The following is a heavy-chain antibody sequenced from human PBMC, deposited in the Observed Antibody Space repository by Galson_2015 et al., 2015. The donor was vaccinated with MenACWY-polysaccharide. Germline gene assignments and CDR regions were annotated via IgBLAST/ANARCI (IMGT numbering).Heavy chain of an antibody. Sequence: SLRLFCAASGLTFSNWWMTWVRQAPGKGLEWVASVKKDGSEKYYVDSVKGRFTISRDNAKDSLYLQMSSLRAEDTAVYFCARGHLGLGLWGQGTTVTVSS. D-gene: IGHD7-27*01. CDR3: ARGHLGLGL. CDR2: VKKDGSEK. J-gene: IGHJ6*02. V-gene: IGHV3-7*01. CDR1: GLTFSNWW.